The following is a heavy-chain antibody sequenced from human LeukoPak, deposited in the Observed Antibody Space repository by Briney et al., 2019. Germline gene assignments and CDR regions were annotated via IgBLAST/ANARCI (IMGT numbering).Heavy chain of an antibody. V-gene: IGHV3-30*03. J-gene: IGHJ4*02. D-gene: IGHD6-19*01. CDR3: ARDPYSSGWYFDY. CDR2: ISYDGSNK. CDR1: GFTLSRYW. Sequence: GGSLRLSCAASGFTLSRYWMTWVRQAPGKGLEWVAVISYDGSNKYYADSVKGRFTISRDNSKNTLYLQMNSLRAEDTAVYYCARDPYSSGWYFDYWGQGTLVTVSS.